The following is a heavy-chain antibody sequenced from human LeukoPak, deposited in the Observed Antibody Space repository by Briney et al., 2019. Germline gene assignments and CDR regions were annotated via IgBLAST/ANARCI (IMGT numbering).Heavy chain of an antibody. CDR3: TGNYYGSGSYADFDY. J-gene: IGHJ4*02. V-gene: IGHV3-73*01. CDR1: GFTFSGSA. D-gene: IGHD3-10*01. Sequence: GGSPRLSCAASGFTFSGSALHWVRQASGKGLEWVGRIRSTANGYATAYAASVKGRFTISRDDSKNTAYLQMDSLKTEDTAVYYCTGNYYGSGSYADFDYWGQGTLVTVSS. CDR2: IRSTANGYAT.